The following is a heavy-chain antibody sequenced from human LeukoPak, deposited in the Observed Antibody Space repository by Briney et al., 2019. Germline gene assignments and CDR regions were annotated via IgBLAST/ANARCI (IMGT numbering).Heavy chain of an antibody. D-gene: IGHD2-15*01. Sequence: ASVKVSCKASGYTFIGYYIHWVRQAPGQGLGWMGWINTNSGGTNYVQNFQGRVTMTRDTSINTAYMEMSSLRSDDTAVYFCAREPRYCSGGTCYTGLDVWGQGTTVSVSS. CDR3: AREPRYCSGGTCYTGLDV. CDR1: GYTFIGYY. J-gene: IGHJ6*02. V-gene: IGHV1-2*02. CDR2: INTNSGGT.